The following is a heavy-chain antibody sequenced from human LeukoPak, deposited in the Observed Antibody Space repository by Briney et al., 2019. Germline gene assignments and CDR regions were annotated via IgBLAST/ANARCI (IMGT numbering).Heavy chain of an antibody. CDR1: GGSISSGSYY. CDR2: IYTSGST. Sequence: SETLSLTCTVSGGSISSGSYYWSWIRQPAGKGLEWIGRIYTSGSTNYNPSLKSRVTISVDTSKNQFSLKLSSVTAADTAVYYCARMGADGYCSSTSCPFNYWGQGTLVTVSS. V-gene: IGHV4-61*02. CDR3: ARMGADGYCSSTSCPFNY. D-gene: IGHD2-2*01. J-gene: IGHJ4*02.